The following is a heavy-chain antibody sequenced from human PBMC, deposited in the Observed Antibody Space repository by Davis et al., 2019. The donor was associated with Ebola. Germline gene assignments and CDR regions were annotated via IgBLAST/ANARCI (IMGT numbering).Heavy chain of an antibody. J-gene: IGHJ4*02. V-gene: IGHV1-18*01. D-gene: IGHD1-26*01. CDR1: GYTFTSYG. Sequence: ASVKVSCKASGYTFTSYGISRVRQAPGQGLEWMGWISAYNGNTNYAQKLQGRVTMTTDTSTSTAYMELRSLRSDDTAVYYCARDLIFVGAPDYWGQGTLVTVSS. CDR3: ARDLIFVGAPDY. CDR2: ISAYNGNT.